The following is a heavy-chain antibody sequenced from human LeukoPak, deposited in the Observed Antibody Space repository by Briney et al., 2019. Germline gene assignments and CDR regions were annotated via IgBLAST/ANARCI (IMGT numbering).Heavy chain of an antibody. Sequence: GGSLRLSCAASGFTFRVLDMSWVRQAPGTGLEWVSSISPSGGNTYYADSVKGRFTISRDNVKNTSYLQMNSLRAEDTAVYYCVKGTYSYGLWGQGTLVTVSS. J-gene: IGHJ4*02. V-gene: IGHV3-23*01. D-gene: IGHD5-18*01. CDR3: VKGTYSYGL. CDR1: GFTFRVLD. CDR2: ISPSGGNT.